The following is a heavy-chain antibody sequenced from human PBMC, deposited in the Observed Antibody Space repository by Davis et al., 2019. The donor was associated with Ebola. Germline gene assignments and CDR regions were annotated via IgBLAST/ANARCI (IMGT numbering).Heavy chain of an antibody. Sequence: SETLSLTCAVYGGSFSGYYWSWIRQPPGKGLEWIGEINHSGSTNYNPSLKSRVTISVDTSKNQFSLKLSSVTAADTAVYYCARAGGYRWDYFDYWGQGTLVTVSS. D-gene: IGHD3-22*01. V-gene: IGHV4-34*01. J-gene: IGHJ4*02. CDR2: INHSGST. CDR1: GGSFSGYY. CDR3: ARAGGYRWDYFDY.